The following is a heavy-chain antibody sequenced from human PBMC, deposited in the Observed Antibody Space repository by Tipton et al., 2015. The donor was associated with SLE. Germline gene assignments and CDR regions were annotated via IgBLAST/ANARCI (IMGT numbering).Heavy chain of an antibody. J-gene: IGHJ6*02. CDR2: IYYSGST. V-gene: IGHV4-61*01. CDR3: ARVGYGRNSGSYQTHV. D-gene: IGHD3-10*01. Sequence: LRLSCTVSGGSVSSGSYYWSWIRQPPGKGLEWIGYIYYSGSTNYNPSLKSRVTISVDTSKNQFSLKLSSVTAADTAVYYCARVGYGRNSGSYQTHVWGQGTPVTVSS. CDR1: GGSVSSGSYY.